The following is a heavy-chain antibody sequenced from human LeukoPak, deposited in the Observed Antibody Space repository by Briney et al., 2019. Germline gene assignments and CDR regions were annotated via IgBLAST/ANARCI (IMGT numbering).Heavy chain of an antibody. CDR3: TRGAPYVWGSYRSPPFDY. J-gene: IGHJ4*02. CDR2: IRSKAYGGTT. Sequence: QPGRSLRLSCTASGFTFGDYAMSWVRQAPGKGLEWVGLIRSKAYGGTTEYAASVKGRFTISRDDSKSIAYLQMNSLKTEDTAVYYCTRGAPYVWGSYRSPPFDYWGQGTLVTVSS. CDR1: GFTFGDYA. D-gene: IGHD3-16*02. V-gene: IGHV3-49*04.